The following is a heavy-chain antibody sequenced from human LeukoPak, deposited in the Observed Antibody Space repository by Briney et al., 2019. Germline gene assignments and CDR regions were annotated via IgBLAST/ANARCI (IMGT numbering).Heavy chain of an antibody. J-gene: IGHJ4*02. D-gene: IGHD4-11*01. Sequence: ASVQVSCNTSGYSFILYGISWVRQAPGQGPEWMGWLSTSTGDTKYTQKFQGRVTLTTDTSTSTAYMELSSLRSDDTAVYYCARDDNYGIFVNVDYWGQGTLVTVSS. CDR3: ARDDNYGIFVNVDY. V-gene: IGHV1-18*01. CDR1: GYSFILYG. CDR2: LSTSTGDT.